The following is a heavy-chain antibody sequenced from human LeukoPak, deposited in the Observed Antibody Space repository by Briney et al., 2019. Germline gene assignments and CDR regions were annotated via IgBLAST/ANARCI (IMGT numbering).Heavy chain of an antibody. CDR3: AREAPNWAFDY. CDR1: GFTFSSYS. CDR2: ISSSSSYI. Sequence: PGGSLRLSCAASGFTFSSYSMNWVRQAPGKGLEGVSSISSSSSYIYYADSVKGRFTISRDNAKNSLYLQMNSLRAEDTAVYYCAREAPNWAFDYWGQGTLVTVSS. J-gene: IGHJ4*02. D-gene: IGHD7-27*01. V-gene: IGHV3-21*01.